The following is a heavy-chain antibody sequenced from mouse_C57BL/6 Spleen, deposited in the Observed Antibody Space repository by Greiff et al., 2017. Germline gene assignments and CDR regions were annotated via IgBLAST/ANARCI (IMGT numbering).Heavy chain of an antibody. J-gene: IGHJ4*01. CDR3: ARHTSSIYDDYYGYAMDD. CDR1: GFTFSSYT. CDR2: ISGGGGNT. D-gene: IGHD2-3*01. V-gene: IGHV5-9*01. Sequence: EVKLVESGGGLVKPGGSLKLSCAASGFTFSSYTMSWVRQTPEKRLEWVATISGGGGNTYYPDSVKGRFTISSDNAKNTLYMKMSSLRSEETALYYCARHTSSIYDDYYGYAMDDWGKGTSVTVAS.